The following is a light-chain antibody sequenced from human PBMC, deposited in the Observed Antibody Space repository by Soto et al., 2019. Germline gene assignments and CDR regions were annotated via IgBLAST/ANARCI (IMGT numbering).Light chain of an antibody. Sequence: EVVVTQSPATLSVSPGERATLSCRASQSVNSNLAWYQQKPGQAPRLLIYGASTRATGIPARFSGSGSGTEFTLTISSLQSEDFAVYHCQQNNNWPTFGQGT. V-gene: IGKV3-15*01. J-gene: IGKJ1*01. CDR3: QQNNNWPT. CDR1: QSVNSN. CDR2: GAS.